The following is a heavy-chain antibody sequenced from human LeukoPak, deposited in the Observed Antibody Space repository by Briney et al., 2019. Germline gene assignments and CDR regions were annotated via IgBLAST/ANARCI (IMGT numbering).Heavy chain of an antibody. D-gene: IGHD1-26*01. CDR1: GXIFTNYW. V-gene: IGHV5-51*01. CDR3: ARHVEPYSGNYMTDY. CDR2: IHPGDSGT. J-gene: IGHJ4*02. Sequence: GESLKISCKASGXIFTNYWIGWVRQMPGKGLEWMGIIHPGDSGTEYSPSFQGQVTISADKSINTAYLQWNSLKASDTAMYYCARHVEPYSGNYMTDYWGQGTLVTVSS.